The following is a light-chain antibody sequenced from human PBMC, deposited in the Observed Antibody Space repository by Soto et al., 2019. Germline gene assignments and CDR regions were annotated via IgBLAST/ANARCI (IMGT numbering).Light chain of an antibody. J-gene: IGLJ1*01. V-gene: IGLV1-40*01. CDR3: QSYGSSLSGFYV. CDR1: SSNIGSNY. Sequence: QSVLTQPPSASGTPGQRVTISCSGSSSNIGSNYVYWYQQLPGTAPKLLIYGNSNRPSGVPDRFSGSKSGTSASLAITGLQAEDEADYYCQSYGSSLSGFYVFGTGTRSPS. CDR2: GNS.